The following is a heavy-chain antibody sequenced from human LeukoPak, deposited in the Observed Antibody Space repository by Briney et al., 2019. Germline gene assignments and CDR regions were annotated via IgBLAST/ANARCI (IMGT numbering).Heavy chain of an antibody. J-gene: IGHJ4*02. CDR1: GFTFSSYA. D-gene: IGHD2-21*02. CDR3: AKDLVVTGRFDY. CDR2: ISGSGGST. V-gene: IGHV3-23*01. Sequence: GGSLRLSCAASGFTFSSYAMSWVRQAPGKGLEWVSAISGSGGSTYYADSVKGRFTISRDNSKNTLYLQMNSLRAEDTAVYYGAKDLVVTGRFDYWGQGTLVTVST.